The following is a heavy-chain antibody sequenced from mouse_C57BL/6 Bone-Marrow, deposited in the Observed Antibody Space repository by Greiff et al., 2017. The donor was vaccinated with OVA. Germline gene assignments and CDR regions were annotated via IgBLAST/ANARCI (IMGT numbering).Heavy chain of an antibody. CDR1: GYTFTSYG. CDR3: ASYDYDWYFDV. V-gene: IGHV1-81*01. J-gene: IGHJ1*03. Sequence: QVQLQQSGAELARPGASVKLSCKASGYTFTSYGISWVKQRTGQGLEWIGEIYPRSGNTYYNEKFKGKATLTADESSSTAYMELRSLTSEDSAVYFCASYDYDWYFDVWGTGTTVTVSS. D-gene: IGHD2-4*01. CDR2: IYPRSGNT.